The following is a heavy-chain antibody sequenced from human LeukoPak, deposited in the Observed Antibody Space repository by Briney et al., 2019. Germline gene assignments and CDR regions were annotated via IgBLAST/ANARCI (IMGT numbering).Heavy chain of an antibody. CDR3: AREEYQLLSFDY. V-gene: IGHV1-46*01. J-gene: IGHJ4*02. CDR1: GGTFSSYA. CDR2: INPSGGST. D-gene: IGHD2-2*01. Sequence: ASVKVSCKASGGTFSSYAISGVRQAPGLWLVWMGIINPSGGSTSYAQKFQGRVTMTRDTSTSTVYMELSSLRSEDTAVYYCAREEYQLLSFDYWGQGTLVTVSS.